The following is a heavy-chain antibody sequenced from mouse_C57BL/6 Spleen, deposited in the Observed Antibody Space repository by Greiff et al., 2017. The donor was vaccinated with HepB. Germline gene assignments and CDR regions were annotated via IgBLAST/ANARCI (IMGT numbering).Heavy chain of an antibody. D-gene: IGHD2-4*01. CDR3: ARRVYDYDEGPYYALDY. Sequence: DVKLVESGGGLVKPGGSLKLSCAASGFTFSDYGMHWVRQAPEKGLEWVAYISSGSSTIYYADTVKGRFTISRDNAKNTLFLQMTRLRSEDTAMYYCARRVYDYDEGPYYALDYWGQGTSVTVSS. CDR2: ISSGSSTI. J-gene: IGHJ4*01. V-gene: IGHV5-17*01. CDR1: GFTFSDYG.